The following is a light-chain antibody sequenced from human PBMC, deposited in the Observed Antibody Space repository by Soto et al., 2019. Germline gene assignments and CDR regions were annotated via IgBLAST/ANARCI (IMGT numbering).Light chain of an antibody. V-gene: IGKV1-12*01. CDR3: QQTTTFPLT. J-gene: IGKJ4*01. CDR2: TAS. Sequence: TQSPATLSLSPGERATLSCRASQGVSTWLAWYQQKPGKAPNLLIYTASSLQSGVPSRFSGSGSGTDFTLTISSLQPEDFATYYCQQTTTFPLTFGGGTKVEI. CDR1: QGVSTW.